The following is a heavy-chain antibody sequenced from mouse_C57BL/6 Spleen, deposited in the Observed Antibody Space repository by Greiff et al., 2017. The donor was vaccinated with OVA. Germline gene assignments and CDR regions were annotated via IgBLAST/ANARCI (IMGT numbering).Heavy chain of an antibody. CDR3: AREDYGSSYGYFDV. V-gene: IGHV1-59*01. J-gene: IGHJ1*03. CDR1: GYTFTSYW. CDR2: IDPSDSYT. Sequence: QVQLQQPGAELVRPGTSVKLSCKASGYTFTSYWMHWVKQRPGQGLEWIGVIDPSDSYTNYNQKFKGKATVTVDTSSSTAYMQLSSLTSEDSAVYYGAREDYGSSYGYFDVWGTGTTVTVSS. D-gene: IGHD1-1*01.